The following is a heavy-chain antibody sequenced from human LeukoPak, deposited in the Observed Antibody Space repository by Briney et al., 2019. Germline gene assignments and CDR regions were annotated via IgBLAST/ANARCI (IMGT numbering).Heavy chain of an antibody. Sequence: PSETLSLTCTVSGGSISSYYWGWICQPPGKGPEWIGSIYYSGSTYYNPSLKSRVTISVDTSKNQFSLKLSSATAADTAVYYCARVRRQYSSTSNPTSAFDIWGQGTMVTVSS. J-gene: IGHJ3*02. D-gene: IGHD6-6*01. CDR2: IYYSGST. CDR1: GGSISSYY. CDR3: ARVRRQYSSTSNPTSAFDI. V-gene: IGHV4-39*01.